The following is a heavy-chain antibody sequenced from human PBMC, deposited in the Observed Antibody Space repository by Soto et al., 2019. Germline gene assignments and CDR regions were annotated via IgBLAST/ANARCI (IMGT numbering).Heavy chain of an antibody. Sequence: QVQLQQRGAGLLKPSETLSLTCAVLGGSFSDYYWTWIRQPPGKGLEWIGEINHTGFTSYNPSLKSRLTLLVDTSTKEFSLNLSSVTAADTAAYLCVRGRAFMSRVAFDIWGQGTMVTVSS. CDR1: GGSFSDYY. J-gene: IGHJ3*02. D-gene: IGHD1-26*01. V-gene: IGHV4-34*02. CDR2: INHTGFT. CDR3: VRGRAFMSRVAFDI.